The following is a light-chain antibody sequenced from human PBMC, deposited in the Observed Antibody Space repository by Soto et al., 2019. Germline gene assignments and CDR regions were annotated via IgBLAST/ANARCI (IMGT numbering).Light chain of an antibody. CDR2: DVS. CDR3: SSYASSSPFV. Sequence: QSVLTQPASVSGSPGQSITISCTGTSSDVGGYNYVSWYQQLPGKAPKLMIYDVSYRPSGVSNRFSGSKSGNTASLIISGLQAEDEADYYYSSYASSSPFVFGTGTKVTVL. J-gene: IGLJ1*01. CDR1: SSDVGGYNY. V-gene: IGLV2-14*01.